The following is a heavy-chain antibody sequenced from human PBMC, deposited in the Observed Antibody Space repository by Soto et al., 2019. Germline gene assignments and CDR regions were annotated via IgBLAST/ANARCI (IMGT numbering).Heavy chain of an antibody. D-gene: IGHD6-19*01. CDR2: INPSGDSR. Sequence: ASVKVSCKASGFSFSDYFMHWVRQAPGQGLEWMGIINPSGDSRNYAQKFQGRVTITRDTSTSTVYMDLSSLRSEDTAVYYCARDLSSYSSGWYDLWGRGTLVTVSS. CDR1: GFSFSDYF. J-gene: IGHJ2*01. V-gene: IGHV1-46*01. CDR3: ARDLSSYSSGWYDL.